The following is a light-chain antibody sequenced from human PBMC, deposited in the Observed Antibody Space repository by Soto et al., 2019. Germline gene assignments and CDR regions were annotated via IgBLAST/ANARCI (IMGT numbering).Light chain of an antibody. J-gene: IGLJ1*01. Sequence: SYELTQPPSVSVSPGQTASITCSGDKLGDKYACWYQQKPGQSPVLVIYQDSKRPSGIPERFSGSNSGNTATLTISGTQAMDEADYYCQAWDSSIFYGFGTGTKLTVL. CDR3: QAWDSSIFYG. CDR2: QDS. CDR1: KLGDKY. V-gene: IGLV3-1*01.